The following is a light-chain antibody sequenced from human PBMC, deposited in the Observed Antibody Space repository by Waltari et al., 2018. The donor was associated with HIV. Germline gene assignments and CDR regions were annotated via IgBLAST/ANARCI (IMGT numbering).Light chain of an antibody. CDR1: SSNIGRNY. CDR3: AAWNDSLSGYV. J-gene: IGLJ1*01. V-gene: IGLV1-47*01. Sequence: QSVLTQPPSASGTPGQRVTISCSGSSSNIGRNYVYWYQQLPGTAPKLLIYRNNQRPSGVPDRFSGSKSGTSASLAISGLRSEDDADYYCAAWNDSLSGYVFGTGTKVTV. CDR2: RNN.